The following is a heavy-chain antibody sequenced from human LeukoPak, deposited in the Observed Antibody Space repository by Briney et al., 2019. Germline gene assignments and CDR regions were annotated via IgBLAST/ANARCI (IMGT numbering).Heavy chain of an antibody. V-gene: IGHV1-2*02. CDR3: ARVRDYYDSRGSFDY. CDR1: GYTFTGYY. Sequence: GASVKVSCKASGYTFTGYYMHWVRQAPGQGLEWMGWINPNSGGTNYAQKFQGRVTMTRDTSISTAYMELSRLRSDDTAVYYCARVRDYYDSRGSFDYWGQGTLVTVSS. J-gene: IGHJ4*02. D-gene: IGHD3-22*01. CDR2: INPNSGGT.